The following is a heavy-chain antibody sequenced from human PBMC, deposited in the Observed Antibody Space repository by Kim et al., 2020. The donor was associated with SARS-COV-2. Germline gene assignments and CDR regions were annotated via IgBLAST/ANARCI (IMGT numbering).Heavy chain of an antibody. V-gene: IGHV3-33*06. CDR1: GFTFSSYG. D-gene: IGHD5-12*01. Sequence: GGSLRLSCAASGFTFSSYGMNWLRQVPGKGLEWVAHVSYDGSDKYYAASVKGRSTFSKDFSRKTFYLKMNSLRAGDTALYYCAKASRSSISGHHYAMDV. CDR2: VSYDGSDK. CDR3: AKASRSSISGHHYAMDV. J-gene: IGHJ6*03.